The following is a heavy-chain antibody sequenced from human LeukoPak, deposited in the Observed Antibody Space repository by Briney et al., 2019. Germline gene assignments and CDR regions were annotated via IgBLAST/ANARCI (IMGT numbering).Heavy chain of an antibody. V-gene: IGHV3-33*06. D-gene: IGHD7-27*01. CDR3: AKDTGHLILGDY. CDR2: IWYDGSQK. Sequence: PGRYLKLSCAASGITFSTSGMHWVRQAPGKGLEWVAVIWYDGSQKYYADSVKGRFTISRDNSKDTLFLQMNSLTLEDTAVYYCAKDTGHLILGDYWGQGTLVIVSS. CDR1: GITFSTSG. J-gene: IGHJ4*02.